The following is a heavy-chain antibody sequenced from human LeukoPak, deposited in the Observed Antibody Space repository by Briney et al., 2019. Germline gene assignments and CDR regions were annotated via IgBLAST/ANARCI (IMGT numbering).Heavy chain of an antibody. CDR2: ISGSGRTT. V-gene: IGHV3-23*01. CDR3: AKGDNNWNYRSGTYYYYMDV. CDR1: GFTFSSYA. Sequence: PGGSLRLSCAASGFTFSSYAMTWVRQAPGKGLEWVPTISGSGRTTYYADSVKGRFTISRDNSKNTLYLQMNSLRAEDTAVYYCAKGDNNWNYRSGTYYYYMDVWGKGTTVTVSS. D-gene: IGHD1-7*01. J-gene: IGHJ6*03.